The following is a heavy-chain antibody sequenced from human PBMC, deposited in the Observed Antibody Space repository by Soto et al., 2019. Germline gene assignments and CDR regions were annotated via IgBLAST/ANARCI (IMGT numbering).Heavy chain of an antibody. D-gene: IGHD3-3*01. J-gene: IGHJ6*02. V-gene: IGHV1-46*01. Sequence: SVKVSCKASGYTFTSYYMHSLRQAPEQGREWMGIINPSGCSTSYAQKFQGRVTMTRDTSTSTVYMELSSLRFEDTAVYYCARGESFFGVVTLYYYYYGMDVWGQGTTVTVSS. CDR3: ARGESFFGVVTLYYYYYGMDV. CDR2: INPSGCST. CDR1: GYTFTSYY.